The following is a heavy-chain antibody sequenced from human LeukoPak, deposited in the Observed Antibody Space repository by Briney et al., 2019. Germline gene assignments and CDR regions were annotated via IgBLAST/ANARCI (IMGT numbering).Heavy chain of an antibody. D-gene: IGHD5-18*01. CDR2: TYYRSKWYN. V-gene: IGHV6-1*01. Sequence: SQTLSLTCAISGDSVSSNSVTWNWIRQSPSRGLEWLGRTYYRSKWYNNYAVSVKSRITINSDTSKNQFSLRLNSVTPEDTAVYYCARGKDTELFYWGQGTLVTVSS. CDR3: ARGKDTELFY. J-gene: IGHJ4*02. CDR1: GDSVSSNSVT.